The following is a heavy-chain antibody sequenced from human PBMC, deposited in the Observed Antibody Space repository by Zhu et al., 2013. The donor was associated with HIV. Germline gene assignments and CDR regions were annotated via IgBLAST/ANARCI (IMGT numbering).Heavy chain of an antibody. V-gene: IGHV1-69*06. D-gene: IGHD3-3*01. J-gene: IGHJ4*02. CDR3: AVIGYYDVWSGYRGNFDY. CDR2: VVPMFGTT. CDR1: RGPFSSYT. Sequence: QVQLVQSGAEVKKPESSVRVSCKASRGPFSSYTVAWVRQAPGQGLEWMGGVVPMFGTTHYAQRFQGRVTISADKSTGTAYMELSRLRSDDTAVYYCAVIGYYDVWSGYRGNFDYVGPGNPGHRHL.